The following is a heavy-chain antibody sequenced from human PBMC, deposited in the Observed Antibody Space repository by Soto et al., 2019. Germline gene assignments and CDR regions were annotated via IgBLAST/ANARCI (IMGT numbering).Heavy chain of an antibody. Sequence: PSETLSLTCTVSCGSISSSSYYWCWIRQPPGKGLEWIGSVYYSGSTYYNPSLKSRVTISVDTSKNQFSLKLSSVTAADTAVYYCARQGEGDAFDIWGQGTMVTVSS. CDR3: ARQGEGDAFDI. V-gene: IGHV4-39*01. CDR2: VYYSGST. J-gene: IGHJ3*02. D-gene: IGHD3-10*01. CDR1: CGSISSSSYY.